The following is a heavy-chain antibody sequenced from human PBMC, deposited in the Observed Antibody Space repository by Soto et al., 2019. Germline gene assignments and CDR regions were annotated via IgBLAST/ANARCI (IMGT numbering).Heavy chain of an antibody. Sequence: QVQLVESGGGVVQPGRSLRLSCAASGFTFSSYGMHWVRQAPGKGLEWVAVIWYDGSNKYYADSVKGRFTTSRDNSKNTLYLQMNSLRAEDTAVYYCARDRYSSSPNFDYWGQGTLVTVSS. CDR1: GFTFSSYG. J-gene: IGHJ4*02. CDR2: IWYDGSNK. V-gene: IGHV3-33*01. D-gene: IGHD6-13*01. CDR3: ARDRYSSSPNFDY.